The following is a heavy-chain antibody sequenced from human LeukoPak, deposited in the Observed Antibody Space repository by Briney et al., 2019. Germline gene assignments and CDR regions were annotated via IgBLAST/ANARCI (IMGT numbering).Heavy chain of an antibody. CDR2: IYSGGTT. D-gene: IGHD3-10*01. CDR3: AKVMKGSERLTMVRGVIIKTAGLYYMDV. V-gene: IGHV3-53*01. Sequence: HPGGSLRLSCAASGFTVSSNYMSWVRQAPGKGLEWVSVIYSGGTTYYADSVKGRFTISRDNSKNTVYLQMNSLRAEDTAVYYCAKVMKGSERLTMVRGVIIKTAGLYYMDVWGKGTTVTVSS. J-gene: IGHJ6*03. CDR1: GFTVSSNY.